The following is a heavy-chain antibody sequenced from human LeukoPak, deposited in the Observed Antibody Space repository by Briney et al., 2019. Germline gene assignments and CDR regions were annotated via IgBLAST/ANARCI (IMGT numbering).Heavy chain of an antibody. J-gene: IGHJ4*02. CDR1: GFTFSSYA. CDR2: ISYDGSNK. CDR3: ARDRWVGATIKLDY. V-gene: IGHV3-30-3*01. D-gene: IGHD1-26*01. Sequence: GGSLRLSCAASGFTFSSYALHWVRQAPGKGLEWVAVISYDGSNKYYADSVKGRFTISRDNSKNTLYLQMNSLRAEDTAVYYCARDRWVGATIKLDYWGQGTLVTVSS.